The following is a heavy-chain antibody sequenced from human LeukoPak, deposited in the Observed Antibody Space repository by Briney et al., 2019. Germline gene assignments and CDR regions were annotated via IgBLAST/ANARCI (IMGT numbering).Heavy chain of an antibody. D-gene: IGHD1-26*01. Sequence: GGSLRLSCAASGFTFSSYAMSWVRQAPGKGLEWVSVISGSGGNTYYADSVKGRFTISRDNSKNTLYLQLNSLRAEDTAVYYCAKDLEGATTGPSDYWGQGTLVTVSS. J-gene: IGHJ4*02. CDR3: AKDLEGATTGPSDY. V-gene: IGHV3-23*01. CDR2: ISGSGGNT. CDR1: GFTFSSYA.